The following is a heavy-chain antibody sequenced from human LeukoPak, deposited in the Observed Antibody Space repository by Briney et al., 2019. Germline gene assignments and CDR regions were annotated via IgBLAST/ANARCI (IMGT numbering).Heavy chain of an antibody. V-gene: IGHV1-2*02. CDR3: ARDQDTALFDY. Sequence: ASVKVSCKASGYTFTGYYIHWVRQAPGQGLEWMGWINPNSGGTNYAQKFQGRVTMTRDTSINTAYMELSRLRSDDTAVHYCARDQDTALFDYWGQGTLVTVSS. J-gene: IGHJ4*02. CDR1: GYTFTGYY. CDR2: INPNSGGT.